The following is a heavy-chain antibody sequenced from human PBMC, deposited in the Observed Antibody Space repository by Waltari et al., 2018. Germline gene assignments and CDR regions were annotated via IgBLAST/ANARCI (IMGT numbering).Heavy chain of an antibody. CDR1: GYTFTSYD. Sequence: QVQLVQSGAEVKKPGASVKVSCKASGYTFTSYDINWVRQATGQGLEWMGWMNPNSGNTGYAQKFQGRVTMTRNTSISTAYMELSSLRSEDTAVYYCATERDIAAAGTRMVFDYWGQGTLVTVSS. V-gene: IGHV1-8*01. CDR3: ATERDIAAAGTRMVFDY. D-gene: IGHD6-13*01. J-gene: IGHJ4*02. CDR2: MNPNSGNT.